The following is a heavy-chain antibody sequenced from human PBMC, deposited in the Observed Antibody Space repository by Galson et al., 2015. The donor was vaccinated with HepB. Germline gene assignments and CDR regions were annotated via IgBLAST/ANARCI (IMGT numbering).Heavy chain of an antibody. D-gene: IGHD3-3*01. CDR2: INPSGGST. V-gene: IGHV1-46*01. CDR1: GYTFTSYY. CDR3: ARDLVRRSYYDFWSGYYICGAFDI. Sequence: SVKVSCKASGYTFTSYYMHWVRQAPGQGLEWMGIINPSGGSTSYAQKFQGRVTMTRDTSTSTVYMELSSLRSEDTAVYYCARDLVRRSYYDFWSGYYICGAFDIWGQGTMVTVSS. J-gene: IGHJ3*02.